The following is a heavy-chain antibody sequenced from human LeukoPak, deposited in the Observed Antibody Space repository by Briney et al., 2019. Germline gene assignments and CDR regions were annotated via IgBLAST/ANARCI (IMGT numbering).Heavy chain of an antibody. CDR2: ISGSGGST. D-gene: IGHD3-9*01. Sequence: GGSLRLSCAASGFTFSSYNMNWVRQAPGKGLEWVSAISGSGGSTYYADSVKGRFTISRDNAKNSLYLQMSSLRAEDTAVYYCARETPYYDILTGYYREYYFDYWGQGTLVTVSS. CDR3: ARETPYYDILTGYYREYYFDY. V-gene: IGHV3-48*01. CDR1: GFTFSSYN. J-gene: IGHJ4*02.